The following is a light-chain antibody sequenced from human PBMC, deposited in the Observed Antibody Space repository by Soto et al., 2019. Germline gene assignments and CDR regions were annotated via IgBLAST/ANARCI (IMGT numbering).Light chain of an antibody. J-gene: IGKJ2*01. Sequence: DIQMTQSPSSLSASVGDRVTITCRASQSISSYLNWYQQKPGKAPKLLIYAASSLQSGVPSRFSGSGSGTDFTLTISSLQPEEFATYYCQPSYSTPYTFGQGTKLEIK. V-gene: IGKV1-39*01. CDR1: QSISSY. CDR2: AAS. CDR3: QPSYSTPYT.